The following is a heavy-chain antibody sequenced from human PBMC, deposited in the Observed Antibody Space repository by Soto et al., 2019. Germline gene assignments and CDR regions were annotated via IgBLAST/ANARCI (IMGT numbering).Heavy chain of an antibody. D-gene: IGHD6-13*01. CDR3: AKEGGPYSSSGYYFDY. CDR2: ISYDGSNK. V-gene: IGHV3-30*18. Sequence: QVQLVESGGGVVQPGRSLRLSCAASGFTFSRYGMHWVRQAPGKGLEWVAVISYDGSNKYYADSVKGRFTISRDNSKNTLYLQMNSLRSEDTAVYYCAKEGGPYSSSGYYFDYWGQGTLVTVSS. J-gene: IGHJ4*02. CDR1: GFTFSRYG.